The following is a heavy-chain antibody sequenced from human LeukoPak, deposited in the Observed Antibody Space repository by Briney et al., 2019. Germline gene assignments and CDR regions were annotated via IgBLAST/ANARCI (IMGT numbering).Heavy chain of an antibody. CDR3: GKGGRLIDY. Sequence: GGSLRLSCAASGPSLSNYGIHWVRQAPGKGLEWVSGISESGGSTYYADSVKGRFTISRDNSKNTLYLQMNSLRAEDTAVYFCGKGGRLIDYWGQGTLVTVSS. CDR1: GPSLSNYG. J-gene: IGHJ4*02. D-gene: IGHD1-26*01. V-gene: IGHV3-23*01. CDR2: ISESGGST.